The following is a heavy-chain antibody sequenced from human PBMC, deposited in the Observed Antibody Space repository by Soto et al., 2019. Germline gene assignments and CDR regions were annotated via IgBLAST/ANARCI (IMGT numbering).Heavy chain of an antibody. Sequence: EVQLVESGGGLIQPGGSLRLSCAASGFTVSSNYMSWVRQAPGKGLEWVSVIYSAGSTYYADSVKGRFTISRDKSKNTLYLQRNSLRAEDTAVFYCARFGAAGSTGGYYGMDVWGQGTTVTVSS. CDR2: IYSAGST. CDR3: ARFGAAGSTGGYYGMDV. J-gene: IGHJ6*02. V-gene: IGHV3-53*01. CDR1: GFTVSSNY. D-gene: IGHD1-7*01.